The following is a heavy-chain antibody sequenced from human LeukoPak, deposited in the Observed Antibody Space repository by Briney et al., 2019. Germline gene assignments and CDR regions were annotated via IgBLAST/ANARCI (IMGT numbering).Heavy chain of an antibody. CDR2: KYYRSKWYN. CDR3: ARGLRIYSCYNWFDP. J-gene: IGHJ5*02. Sequence: SQTLSLTCAISGDSVSINSAAWNWVRQSPSRGLEWLGSKYYRSKWYNDYAVSVKSRMTINQDTSKIHFSLQLNSVTPEDTAVYYCARGLRIYSCYNWFDPWGQGTLVTVA. V-gene: IGHV6-1*01. D-gene: IGHD5-18*01. CDR1: GDSVSINSAA.